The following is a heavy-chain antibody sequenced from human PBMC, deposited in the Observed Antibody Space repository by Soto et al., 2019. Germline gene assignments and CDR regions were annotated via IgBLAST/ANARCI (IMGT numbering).Heavy chain of an antibody. D-gene: IGHD3-10*01. J-gene: IGHJ4*02. V-gene: IGHV4-31*03. CDR1: GGSISSGGYY. Sequence: SETLSLTCTVSGGSISSGGYYWSWIRQHPGKGLEWIGYIYYSGSTYYNPSLKSRVTISVDTSKNQFSLKLSSVTAADTAVYYCATEYGSGSYYYFDYWGQGTLVTVSS. CDR2: IYYSGST. CDR3: ATEYGSGSYYYFDY.